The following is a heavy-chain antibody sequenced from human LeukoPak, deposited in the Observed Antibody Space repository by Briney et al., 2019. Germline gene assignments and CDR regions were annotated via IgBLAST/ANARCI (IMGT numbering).Heavy chain of an antibody. J-gene: IGHJ4*02. D-gene: IGHD2-15*01. V-gene: IGHV3-23*01. CDR1: GFTFSSYN. CDR3: AKDEVVVAASFDY. CDR2: ISGSGGST. Sequence: GGSLRLSCAASGFTFSSYNMNWVRQAPGKGLEWVSAISGSGGSTYYADSVKGRFTISRDNSKNTLYLQMNSLRAEDTAVYYCAKDEVVVAASFDYWGQGTLVTVSS.